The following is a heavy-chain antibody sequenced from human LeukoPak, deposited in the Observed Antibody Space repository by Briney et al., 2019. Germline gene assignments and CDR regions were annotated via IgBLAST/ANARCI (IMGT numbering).Heavy chain of an antibody. CDR3: ARAEYYYDSSGYFSDY. CDR1: GFTFSSYS. CDR2: ISSSSSYI. J-gene: IGHJ4*02. Sequence: GGSLRLSCAASGFTFSSYSMNWVRQAPGKGLEWVSSISSSSSYIYYADSVKGRFTISRDNAKNSLYLQMNSLRAEDTAVYYCARAEYYYDSSGYFSDYWGQGTLVTVSS. V-gene: IGHV3-21*01. D-gene: IGHD3-22*01.